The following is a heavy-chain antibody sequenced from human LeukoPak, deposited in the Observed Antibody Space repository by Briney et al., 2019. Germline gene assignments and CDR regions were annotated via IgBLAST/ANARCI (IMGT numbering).Heavy chain of an antibody. D-gene: IGHD3-22*01. Sequence: GASVKVSCKASGYTFTSYYMHWVRQAPGQGLEWMGIINPSGGSTSYAQKFQGRVTTTRDTSTSTVYMELSSLGSEDTAVYYCARDPGVYDSSGYYEFDYWGRGTLVTVSS. V-gene: IGHV1-46*01. CDR3: ARDPGVYDSSGYYEFDY. CDR2: INPSGGST. CDR1: GYTFTSYY. J-gene: IGHJ4*02.